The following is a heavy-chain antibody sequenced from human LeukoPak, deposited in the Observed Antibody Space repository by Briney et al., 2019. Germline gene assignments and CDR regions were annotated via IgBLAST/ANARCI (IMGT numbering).Heavy chain of an antibody. CDR2: IKQDESKT. D-gene: IGHD2-15*01. V-gene: IGHV3-7*01. CDR3: ARDASLYCSGDSCYWAFDR. CDR1: GFIFTNYW. J-gene: IGHJ5*02. Sequence: GGSLGLSCAASGFIFTNYWMSWVRQAPGKGPEWVANIKQDESKTYYVDSVKGRFTISRDNAKNSLYLQMNSLRAEDTAVYYCARDASLYCSGDSCYWAFDRWGQGTLVTVSS.